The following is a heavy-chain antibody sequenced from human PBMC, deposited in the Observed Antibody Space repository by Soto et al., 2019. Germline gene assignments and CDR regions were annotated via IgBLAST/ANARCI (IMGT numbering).Heavy chain of an antibody. CDR2: MNPRSGGS. CDR1: GYTFTNYY. CDR3: TRASTVAGGSSKSLPNNY. J-gene: IGHJ4*02. Sequence: ASVKVSCKAPGYTFTNYYMHWLRQAPGQGLEWMGWMNPRSGGSKYAQAFQDRVTMTRDASISTAYMELSTLSSDDTAVYYCTRASTVAGGSSKSLPNNYWGQETLVTVSS. V-gene: IGHV1-2*02. D-gene: IGHD6-19*01.